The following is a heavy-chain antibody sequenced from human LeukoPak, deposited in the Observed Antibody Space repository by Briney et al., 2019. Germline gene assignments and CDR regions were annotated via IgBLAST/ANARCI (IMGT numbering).Heavy chain of an antibody. CDR2: IKQDGSEK. CDR1: GFTFSSYW. J-gene: IGHJ4*02. V-gene: IGHV3-7*01. Sequence: PGGSLRLSCAASGFTFSSYWMSWVRQAPGKGLEWVANIKQDGSEKYYVDSVKGRFTISRDNAKNSLYLQMNSLRAEDPAVYYCARDSYYYGSGVHDFGGQGTLVSVSS. D-gene: IGHD3-10*01. CDR3: ARDSYYYGSGVHDF.